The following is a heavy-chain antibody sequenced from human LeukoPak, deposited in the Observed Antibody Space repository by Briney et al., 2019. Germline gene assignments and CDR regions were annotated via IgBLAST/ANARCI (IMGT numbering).Heavy chain of an antibody. J-gene: IGHJ4*02. Sequence: GRSLRLSCAASGFTFSSLWMHWVRQAPGKGLVWVSRINNDEITTTYADSVKGRFTISRDNAKNTLYLQMNSLRAEDTAIYYCARGGPGTGMDYWGQGALVTVSS. D-gene: IGHD1-1*01. CDR3: ARGGPGTGMDY. CDR2: INNDEITT. CDR1: GFTFSSLW. V-gene: IGHV3-74*01.